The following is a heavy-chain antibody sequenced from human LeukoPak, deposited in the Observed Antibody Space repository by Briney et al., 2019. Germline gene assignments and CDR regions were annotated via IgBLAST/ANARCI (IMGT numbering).Heavy chain of an antibody. V-gene: IGHV4-4*02. Sequence: SETLSLTCAVSGGSISSSNWWSWVRQPPGKGLEWIGEINHSGSTNYNPSLKSRVTISVDTSKNQFSLKLSSVTAADTAVYYCARHRRKRVNYYDSSGYPGYFDYWGQGTLVTVSS. J-gene: IGHJ4*02. CDR3: ARHRRKRVNYYDSSGYPGYFDY. CDR1: GGSISSSNW. D-gene: IGHD3-22*01. CDR2: INHSGST.